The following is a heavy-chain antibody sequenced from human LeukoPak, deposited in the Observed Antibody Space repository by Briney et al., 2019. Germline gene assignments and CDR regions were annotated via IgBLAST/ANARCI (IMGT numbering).Heavy chain of an antibody. CDR3: ARAPGAALD. CDR1: GGSISSGSYY. J-gene: IGHJ4*02. V-gene: IGHV4-39*07. CDR2: INHRGST. D-gene: IGHD2-15*01. Sequence: SQTLSLTCTVSGGSISSGSYYWSWIRQPPGKGLEWIGEINHRGSTNYNPSLKSRVTVSLDTSKNQFSLKLSSVTAADTAVYYCARAPGAALDWGQGTLVTVSS.